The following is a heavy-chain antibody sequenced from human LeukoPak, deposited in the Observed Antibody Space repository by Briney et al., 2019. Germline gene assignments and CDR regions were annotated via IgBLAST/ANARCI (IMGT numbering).Heavy chain of an antibody. J-gene: IGHJ4*02. V-gene: IGHV7-4-1*02. Sequence: ASLKVSCETSGDTFTSYAISWGRHAPGQGPKNMRYININTGNPTYAQGFTGRYAVALDTSVSTAYLQISGLQADDTAVYYCGRDPKLGIRGYTYGYIDYWGQGTLVTVSS. CDR1: GDTFTSYA. CDR3: GRDPKLGIRGYTYGYIDY. CDR2: ININTGNP. D-gene: IGHD5-18*01.